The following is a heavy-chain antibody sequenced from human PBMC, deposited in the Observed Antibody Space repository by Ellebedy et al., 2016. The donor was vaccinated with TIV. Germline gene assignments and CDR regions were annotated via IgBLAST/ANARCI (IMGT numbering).Heavy chain of an antibody. V-gene: IGHV1-69*13. CDR3: AGYRVRGVIITGYYYYYGMDV. D-gene: IGHD3-10*01. Sequence: SVKVSXKASGGTFSSYAISWVRQAPGQGLEWMGGIIPIFGTANYAQKFQGRVTITADESTSTAYMELSSLRSEDTAVYYCAGYRVRGVIITGYYYYYGMDVWGQGTTVTVSS. J-gene: IGHJ6*02. CDR2: IIPIFGTA. CDR1: GGTFSSYA.